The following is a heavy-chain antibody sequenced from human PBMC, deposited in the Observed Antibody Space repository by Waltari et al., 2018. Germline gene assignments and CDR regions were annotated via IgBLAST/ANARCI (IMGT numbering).Heavy chain of an antibody. D-gene: IGHD4-17*01. V-gene: IGHV3-7*01. J-gene: IGHJ4*02. Sequence: EVQLVESGGGLVQPGGSLRLSCAASGFTFRRYWMSWVRQAPGQWLAWVANITQAGSLNYYVDSVKGRFTISRHTAKNSLYLQRNSLRAEETAVYYCARTPDYGETDWGQGTLVTVSS. CDR3: ARTPDYGETD. CDR1: GFTFRRYW. CDR2: ITQAGSLN.